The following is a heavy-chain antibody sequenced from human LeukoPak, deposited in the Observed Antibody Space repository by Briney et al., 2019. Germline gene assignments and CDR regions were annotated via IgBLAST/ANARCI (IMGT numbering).Heavy chain of an antibody. CDR1: GFTFDDYG. J-gene: IGHJ4*02. Sequence: TGGSLRLSCAASGFTFDDYGMSWVRQAPGKGLEWVSGINWNGGSTGYADSVKGRFTISRDNAKNSLYLQTNSLRAEDTALYYCARDGDHMVRGVLFDYWGQETLVTVSS. D-gene: IGHD3-10*01. CDR3: ARDGDHMVRGVLFDY. CDR2: INWNGGST. V-gene: IGHV3-20*04.